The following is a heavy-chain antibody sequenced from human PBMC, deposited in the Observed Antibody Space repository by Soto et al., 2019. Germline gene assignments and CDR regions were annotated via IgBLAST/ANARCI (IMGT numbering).Heavy chain of an antibody. D-gene: IGHD2-15*01. Sequence: GGSLRLSCEVSGFSFGTYIMAWVRQAPGKGLEWVSYISGSATSKFYADSVRGRFTISRDNGRNSLSLQMNSLTGEDTGVYFCTRVKGILVAAAFFDYWGRGTPVTVSS. J-gene: IGHJ4*02. V-gene: IGHV3-48*01. CDR2: ISGSATSK. CDR1: GFSFGTYI. CDR3: TRVKGILVAAAFFDY.